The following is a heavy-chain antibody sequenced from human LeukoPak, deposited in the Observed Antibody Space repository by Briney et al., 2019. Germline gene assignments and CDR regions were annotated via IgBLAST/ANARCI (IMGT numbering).Heavy chain of an antibody. V-gene: IGHV3-21*06. Sequence: GGSLRLSCTASGHILRTYSMNWVRQAPGKGLEWVSYISSSSGNIYYADSMKGRFTISRDNTKNLLYLQMNSLRAEDTAVYYCAIDLAGGRFDLWGQGTLVTVSS. J-gene: IGHJ5*02. CDR3: AIDLAGGRFDL. CDR2: ISSSSGNI. D-gene: IGHD3-16*01. CDR1: GHILRTYS.